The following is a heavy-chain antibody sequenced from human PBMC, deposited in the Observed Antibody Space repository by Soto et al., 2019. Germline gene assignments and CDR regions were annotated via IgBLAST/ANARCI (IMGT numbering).Heavy chain of an antibody. CDR3: MTGRLREGGVY. CDR1: EITFSSFW. J-gene: IGHJ4*02. Sequence: GGSLRLSCVASEITFSSFWMSWVRQAPGKGLEWVAHINQDGSEQYYVDSVKGRFTISRDNAKNSLYVQMNSLRGEDTTVYYCMTGRLREGGVYWGQGTLVTVSS. CDR2: INQDGSEQ. D-gene: IGHD1-26*01. V-gene: IGHV3-7*01.